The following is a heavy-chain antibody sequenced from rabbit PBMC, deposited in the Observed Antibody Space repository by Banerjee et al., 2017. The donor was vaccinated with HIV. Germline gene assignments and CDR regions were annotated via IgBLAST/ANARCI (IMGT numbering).Heavy chain of an antibody. J-gene: IGHJ4*01. CDR3: ARDLAGVVGWNFGL. D-gene: IGHD4-1*01. CDR2: IYTGSSGST. Sequence: QEQLEESGGGLVQPEGSLTPTCTASGFSFSNSYWLCWVRQAPGKGLEWIACIYTGSSGSTYYASWVNGRFSISKTSSTTVTLQMTSLTAADTATYFCARDLAGVVGWNFGLWGQGTLVTVS. CDR1: GFSFSNSYW. V-gene: IGHV1S45*01.